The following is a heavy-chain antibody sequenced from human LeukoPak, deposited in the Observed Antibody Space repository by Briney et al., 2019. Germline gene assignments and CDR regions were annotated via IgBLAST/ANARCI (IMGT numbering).Heavy chain of an antibody. J-gene: IGHJ4*02. CDR3: AKYNSVTGTTIDY. Sequence: GGSLRLPCAASGFTFRSYAMTWGCHAPGKGLEWVSGISGSGSSTYYADSVKGRFTISRDNSKNTVYLQMNSLRAEDTAVYYSAKYNSVTGTTIDYSGQGTLVTVSS. CDR2: ISGSGSST. D-gene: IGHD1-7*01. V-gene: IGHV3-23*01. CDR1: GFTFRSYA.